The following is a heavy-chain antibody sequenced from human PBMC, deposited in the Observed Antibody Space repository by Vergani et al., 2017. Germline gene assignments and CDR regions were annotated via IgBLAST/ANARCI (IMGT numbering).Heavy chain of an antibody. CDR3: ARVTTCDSSTSCYRDYYYYYMDV. CDR2: ITQDGSEK. CDR1: GFTFSSYW. Sequence: EVQLVEPGGGLVQPGGSLRLSCAASGFTFSSYWMSWVRQAPGKGLEGVAKITQDGSEKYDVDYVKGRFIISRDNAKNSLYRQINSLRAEDTAVYYCARVTTCDSSTSCYRDYYYYYMDVWGKGTTVTVSS. J-gene: IGHJ6*03. D-gene: IGHD2-2*01. V-gene: IGHV3-7*01.